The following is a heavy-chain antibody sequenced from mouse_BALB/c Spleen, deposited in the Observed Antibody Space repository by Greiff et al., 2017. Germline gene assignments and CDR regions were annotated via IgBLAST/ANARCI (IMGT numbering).Heavy chain of an antibody. Sequence: EVMLVESGGGLVKPGGSLKLSCAASGFTFSSYAMSWVRQSPEKRLEWVAEISSGGSYTYYPDTVTGRFTISRDNAKNTLYLEMSSLRSEDTAMYYCARDDPYAMDYWGQGTSVTVSS. CDR2: ISSGGSYT. V-gene: IGHV5-9-4*01. CDR3: ARDDPYAMDY. CDR1: GFTFSSYA. J-gene: IGHJ4*01.